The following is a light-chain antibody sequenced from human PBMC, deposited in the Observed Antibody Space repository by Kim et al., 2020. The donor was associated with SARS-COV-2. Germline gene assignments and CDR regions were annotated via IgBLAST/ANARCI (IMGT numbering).Light chain of an antibody. CDR1: QSISTK. CDR3: QQYDIWPPWT. J-gene: IGKJ1*01. Sequence: VMTQSPATLSVFPGERATLSCKASQSISTKLAWYQHKPGQAPRLLIHGASIRATGVPARFSGSGSETEFTLTIDSLQPDDFALYFCQQYDIWPPWTFGQGTKVDIK. V-gene: IGKV3-15*01. CDR2: GAS.